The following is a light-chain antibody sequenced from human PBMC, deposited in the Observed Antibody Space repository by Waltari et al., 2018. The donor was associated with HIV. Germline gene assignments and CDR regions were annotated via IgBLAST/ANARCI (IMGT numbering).Light chain of an antibody. CDR1: RHHLYSEGTTY. J-gene: IGKJ5*01. Sequence: VMPQSPLSLSVTLGQPASISCRSSRHHLYSEGTTYLTWFVQRRRQGPRGLFYNVYRRDSGVPDRSSGNGSDTEFDLRISRVEGYYVRVYYCTQGTLWLTFRQGTRLEIK. V-gene: IGKV2-30*01. CDR3: TQGTLWLT. CDR2: NVY.